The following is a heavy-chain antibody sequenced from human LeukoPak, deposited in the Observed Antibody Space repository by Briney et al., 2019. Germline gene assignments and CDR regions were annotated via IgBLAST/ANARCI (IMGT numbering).Heavy chain of an antibody. CDR2: ISGDGSIT. CDR1: GFTISGYW. J-gene: IGHJ4*02. CDR3: ARDDYGSGSGRWVY. V-gene: IGHV3-74*01. Sequence: GGSLRLSCAASGFTISGYWMHWVRQAPGKGLVWVSRISGDGSITAYADSVKGRFTISRDNAKNTLYLQMNSLRAEDTAVYYCARDDYGSGSGRWVYWGQGTLVTVSS. D-gene: IGHD3-10*01.